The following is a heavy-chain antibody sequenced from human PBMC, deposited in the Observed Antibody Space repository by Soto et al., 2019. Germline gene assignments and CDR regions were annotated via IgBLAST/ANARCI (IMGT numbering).Heavy chain of an antibody. Sequence: QVQLQESGPGLVKPSETLSLTCTVSGGSISSYYWSWIRQPPGKGLEWIGYIYYSGSTNYNPSLKSRFTISVDTSKNQFSLKLISVTAADTAVYYCARENSDSPRDRYNWFDPWGQGTLVTVSS. CDR3: ARENSDSPRDRYNWFDP. J-gene: IGHJ5*02. CDR2: IYYSGST. CDR1: GGSISSYY. D-gene: IGHD4-4*01. V-gene: IGHV4-59*01.